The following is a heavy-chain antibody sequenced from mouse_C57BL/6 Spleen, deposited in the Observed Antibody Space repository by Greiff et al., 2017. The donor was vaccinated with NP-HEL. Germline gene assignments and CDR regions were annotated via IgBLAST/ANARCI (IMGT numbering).Heavy chain of an antibody. CDR1: GYTFTDYE. Sequence: QVQLQQSGAELVRPGASVTLSCKASGYTFTDYEMHWVKQTPVHGLEWIGAIDPETGGTAYNQKFKGKAILTADKSSSTAYMELRSLTSEDSAVYYCTRIYYDYDPYWGQGTTLTVSS. CDR3: TRIYYDYDPY. V-gene: IGHV1-15*01. CDR2: IDPETGGT. D-gene: IGHD2-4*01. J-gene: IGHJ2*01.